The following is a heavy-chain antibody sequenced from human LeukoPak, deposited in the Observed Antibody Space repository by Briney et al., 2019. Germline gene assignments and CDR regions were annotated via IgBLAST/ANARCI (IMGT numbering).Heavy chain of an antibody. D-gene: IGHD5-12*01. J-gene: IGHJ4*02. CDR2: IYWDDDN. V-gene: IGHV2-5*02. CDR1: GFSLSTTVVG. Sequence: SGPTLVKPTQTLTLTCTFSGFSLSTTVVGVGWIRQPPGKALEWLALIYWDDDNRYSPSLKSRLTITKDNPKNQVVLTMTNMDPVDTATYYGAHTGGYDSFDYWGQGTLVTVSS. CDR3: AHTGGYDSFDY.